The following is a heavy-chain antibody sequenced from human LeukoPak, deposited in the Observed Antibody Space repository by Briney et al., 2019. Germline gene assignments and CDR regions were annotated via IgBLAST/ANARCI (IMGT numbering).Heavy chain of an antibody. CDR3: ARKAQTGSHSGPFDI. CDR2: ISTDSLTI. V-gene: IGHV3-48*04. D-gene: IGHD1-26*01. CDR1: GFTFSSHA. J-gene: IGHJ3*02. Sequence: PGGSLRLSCAASGFTFSSHAMNWVRQAPGKGLEWISSISTDSLTIKYADFVSGRFTISRDNAEHLLFLQMNSLRAEDTAVYYCARKAQTGSHSGPFDIWGQGTLVTVSS.